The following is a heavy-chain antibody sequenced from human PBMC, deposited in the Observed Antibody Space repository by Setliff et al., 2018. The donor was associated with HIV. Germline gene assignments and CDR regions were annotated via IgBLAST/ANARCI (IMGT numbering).Heavy chain of an antibody. CDR3: ASGWVRQSRRFGGVIVLPPFDY. CDR2: IHHSGSS. CDR1: GGSISSSAFY. V-gene: IGHV4-31*03. D-gene: IGHD3-16*02. J-gene: IGHJ4*02. Sequence: PSETLSLTCTVSGGSISSSAFYWNWIRQRPGKALEWIGYIHHSGSSSHNPSLKSRLTTSINASKSQFSLRLSSVTAADTAVYYCASGWVRQSRRFGGVIVLPPFDYWGQGTLVTVSS.